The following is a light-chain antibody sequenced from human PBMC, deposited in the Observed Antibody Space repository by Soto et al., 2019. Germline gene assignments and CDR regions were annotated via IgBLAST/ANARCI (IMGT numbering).Light chain of an antibody. CDR1: QSVSSSY. CDR2: GES. Sequence: ETVLTQSPVTRALSPREIATRSCRASQSVSSSYLAWYQQKPGQDPRLLIYGESNRATGIQDRFSGSGSGTDFTPPISRLEPEEFAVYYCQQYGSSGTCGKGTKGDI. CDR3: QQYGSSGT. V-gene: IGKV3-20*01. J-gene: IGKJ1*01.